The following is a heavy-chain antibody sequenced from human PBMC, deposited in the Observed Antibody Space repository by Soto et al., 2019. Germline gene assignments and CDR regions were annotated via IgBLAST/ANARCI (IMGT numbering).Heavy chain of an antibody. D-gene: IGHD3-22*01. CDR2: IKSKTDGGTT. J-gene: IGHJ4*02. CDR3: SIEDSSGFQEYYFDY. V-gene: IGHV3-15*07. CDR1: GFTFSNAW. Sequence: GGSLRLSCAASGFTFSNAWMNWVRQAPGKGLEWVGRIKSKTDGGTTDYAGPVKGRFTISRDDSKNTLYLQMNSLKTEDTAVYYCSIEDSSGFQEYYFDYWGQGTLVTVSS.